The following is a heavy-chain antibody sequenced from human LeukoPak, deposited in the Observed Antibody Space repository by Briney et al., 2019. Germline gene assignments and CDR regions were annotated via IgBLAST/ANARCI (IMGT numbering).Heavy chain of an antibody. D-gene: IGHD3-22*01. CDR1: GFTFDDYA. V-gene: IGHV3-9*01. Sequence: GGSLRLSCAASGFTFDDYAMHWVRQPRGKGLEWVSGISWNSGNIGYADSVKGRFTISRDNAKRSLYLQMDSLRVEDTALYYCVKDISGFYFGADYWGQGTLVTVSS. J-gene: IGHJ4*02. CDR2: ISWNSGNI. CDR3: VKDISGFYFGADY.